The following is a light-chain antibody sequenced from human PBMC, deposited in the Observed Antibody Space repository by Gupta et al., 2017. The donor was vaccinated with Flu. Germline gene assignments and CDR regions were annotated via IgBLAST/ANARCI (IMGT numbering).Light chain of an antibody. V-gene: IGKV1-39*01. J-gene: IGKJ5*01. Sequence: DIQMTQSPSSLSASVGDRVTITCRASQSISSYLNWYQQKPGKAHKLLIYAASSLQSGVPSRFSGSGSGTDFTLTISRLQPEDFATYYCHQRDGTLITFSQGTRMEIK. CDR1: QSISSY. CDR2: AAS. CDR3: HQRDGTLIT.